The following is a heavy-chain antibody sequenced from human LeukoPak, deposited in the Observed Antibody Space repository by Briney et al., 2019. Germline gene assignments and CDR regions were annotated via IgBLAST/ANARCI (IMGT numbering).Heavy chain of an antibody. J-gene: IGHJ4*02. CDR2: INHSGST. D-gene: IGHD3-10*01. CDR3: AKHYMGSSYNHGLDC. CDR1: GGSFSGYY. V-gene: IGHV4-34*01. Sequence: SETLSLTCAVYGGSFSGYYWSWIRQPPGKGLEWIGEINHSGSTNYNPSLKSRVTISVDTSKNQFSLKLSSVTAADTALYYCAKHYMGSSYNHGLDCWGQGTLVTVSS.